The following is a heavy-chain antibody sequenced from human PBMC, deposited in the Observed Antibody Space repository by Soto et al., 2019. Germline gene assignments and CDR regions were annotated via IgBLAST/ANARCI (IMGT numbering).Heavy chain of an antibody. CDR2: SYQSGST. CDR1: GGSISSGGYS. Sequence: QLQLQESGSGLVKPSQTLSLTCAVSGGSISSGGYSWSWIRQPPGKGLEWIGYSYQSGSTYYIPSLESRVTITVDRSKNQFSLKLSSVTAADTAVYYCAGGISARPLGYWGQGTLVTVSS. J-gene: IGHJ4*02. CDR3: AGGISARPLGY. D-gene: IGHD6-6*01. V-gene: IGHV4-30-2*01.